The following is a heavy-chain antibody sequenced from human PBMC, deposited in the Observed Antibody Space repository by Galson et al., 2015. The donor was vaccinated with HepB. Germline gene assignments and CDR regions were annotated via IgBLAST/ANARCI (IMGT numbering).Heavy chain of an antibody. CDR3: ARDLSSSGWYGDDY. CDR2: INAGNGNT. Sequence: SVKVSCKASGYTFTSYAMHWVRQAPGQRLEWMGWINAGNGNTKYSQKFQGRVTITRDTSASTAYMELSSLRSEDTAVYYCARDLSSSGWYGDDYWGQGTLVTVSS. J-gene: IGHJ4*02. V-gene: IGHV1-3*01. D-gene: IGHD6-19*01. CDR1: GYTFTSYA.